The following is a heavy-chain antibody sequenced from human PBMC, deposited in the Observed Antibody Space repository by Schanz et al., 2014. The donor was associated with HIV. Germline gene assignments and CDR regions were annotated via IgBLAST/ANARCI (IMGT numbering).Heavy chain of an antibody. V-gene: IGHV3-21*01. CDR2: ISSSSSYI. CDR1: RLTFSGYS. Sequence: EVQLVESGGGLVKPGGSLRLSCRGSRLTFSGYSMNWVRQAPGKGLEWVSSISSSSSYIFYTDSVKGRFTISRDNSKKTLYLQMNSLRAEDTAVYYCARGEAITYYYHYYGMDVWGQGTTVTVSS. CDR3: ARGEAITYYYHYYGMDV. D-gene: IGHD1-20*01. J-gene: IGHJ6*02.